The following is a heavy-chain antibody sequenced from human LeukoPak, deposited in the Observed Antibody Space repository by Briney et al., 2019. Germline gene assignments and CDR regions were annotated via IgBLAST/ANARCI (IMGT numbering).Heavy chain of an antibody. Sequence: GASVKVSCKASGYTFTSYDINWVRQATGQGLEWMGWMNPNSGNTGYAQKFQGRVTMTRNTSISTAYMELSSLRSEDTAVYYCARGLLGYCSGGSCQNDAFDIWGQGTMVTVSS. CDR1: GYTFTSYD. D-gene: IGHD2-15*01. J-gene: IGHJ3*02. CDR2: MNPNSGNT. CDR3: ARGLLGYCSGGSCQNDAFDI. V-gene: IGHV1-8*01.